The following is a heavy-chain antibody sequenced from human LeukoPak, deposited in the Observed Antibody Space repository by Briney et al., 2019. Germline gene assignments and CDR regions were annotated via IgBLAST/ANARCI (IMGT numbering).Heavy chain of an antibody. J-gene: IGHJ4*02. CDR1: GFTFSNYA. Sequence: GRSLRLSCAASGFTFSNYAMHWVRQAPGKGLGWVALISYDGSNKDYADSVKGRFTISRDNSKNTVYMQMKSLRAEDSAVYYCARRNHYESKEIDYWGQGTLVTVSS. D-gene: IGHD3-22*01. CDR3: ARRNHYESKEIDY. CDR2: ISYDGSNK. V-gene: IGHV3-30*04.